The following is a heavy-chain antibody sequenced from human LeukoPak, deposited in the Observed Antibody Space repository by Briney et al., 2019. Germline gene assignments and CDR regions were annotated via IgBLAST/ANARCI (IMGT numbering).Heavy chain of an antibody. CDR3: ARAPKYSSSWYADY. J-gene: IGHJ4*02. Sequence: GASVKVSCKASGYTFTGYYMHWVRQAPGQGLEWMGWINPNSGGTNYAQKFQGRVTMTRDTSISTAYMELSRLRSDDTAVYYCARAPKYSSSWYADYWGQGTLVTVSS. V-gene: IGHV1-2*02. CDR1: GYTFTGYY. CDR2: INPNSGGT. D-gene: IGHD6-13*01.